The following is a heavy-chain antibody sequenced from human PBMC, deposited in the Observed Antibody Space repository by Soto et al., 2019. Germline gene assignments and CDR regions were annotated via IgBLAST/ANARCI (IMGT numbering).Heavy chain of an antibody. J-gene: IGHJ4*02. CDR3: VPLEGYCSVGGCSFDY. V-gene: IGHV3-30*03. Sequence: QVQLVESGGGVVQPGRSLRLSCAASGFTFSSYVMHWVRQAPGKGLEWVTGISYDGSDKYYADSVKGRFTTSRDNSKNTLFLQMNGLRAEDTAVYYCVPLEGYCSVGGCSFDYWGQGTLVTVSS. CDR1: GFTFSSYV. D-gene: IGHD2-15*01. CDR2: ISYDGSDK.